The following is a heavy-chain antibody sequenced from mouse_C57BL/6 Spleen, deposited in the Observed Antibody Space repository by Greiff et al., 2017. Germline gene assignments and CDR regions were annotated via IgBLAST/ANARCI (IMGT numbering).Heavy chain of an antibody. CDR1: GYTFTSYW. V-gene: IGHV1-69*01. CDR2: IDPSDSYT. Sequence: QVQLQQPGAELVMPGASVKLSCKASGYTFTSYWMHWVKQRPGQGLEWIGEIDPSDSYTNYNQKFKGKSTLTVDKSSSTAYMQLSSLTSEDSAVYYCARSGGTGTVDYWGQRTTLTVSS. CDR3: ARSGGTGTVDY. D-gene: IGHD4-1*01. J-gene: IGHJ2*01.